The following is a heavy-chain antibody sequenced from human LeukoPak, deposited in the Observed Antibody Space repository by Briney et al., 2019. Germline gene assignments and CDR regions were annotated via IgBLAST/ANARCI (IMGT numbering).Heavy chain of an antibody. V-gene: IGHV4-39*07. CDR2: IYHSGST. Sequence: SETLSLTCTVSGGSISSSSYYWGWIRQPPGKGLEWIGSIYHSGSTYYNPSLKSRVTISVDRSKNQFSLKLSSVTAADTAVYYCARLPAGGYCSSTSCSIWGQGTMVTVSS. D-gene: IGHD2-2*01. J-gene: IGHJ3*02. CDR1: GGSISSSSYY. CDR3: ARLPAGGYCSSTSCSI.